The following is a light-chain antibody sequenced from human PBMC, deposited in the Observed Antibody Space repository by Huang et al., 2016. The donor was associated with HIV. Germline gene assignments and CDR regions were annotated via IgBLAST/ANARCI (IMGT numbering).Light chain of an antibody. CDR1: QSIGTY. V-gene: IGKV3-11*01. CDR2: DVS. J-gene: IGKJ4*01. Sequence: EIVLTQSPVTLSLSSGDRATLSCRASQSIGTYLAWYQQKSGQAPRLLIYDVSNRAAGVPTRFSTSGSKTDFTLTIASLDPDDFAIYLCQQRSKWPLTFGGGTKVEMK. CDR3: QQRSKWPLT.